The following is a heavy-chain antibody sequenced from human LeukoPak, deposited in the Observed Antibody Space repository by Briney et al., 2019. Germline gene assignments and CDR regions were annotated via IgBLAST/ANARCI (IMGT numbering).Heavy chain of an antibody. Sequence: ASVTVSCKASGYTFTSYDINWVRQATGQGLEWMGWMNPNSGNTGYAQKFQGRVTMTRNTSISTAYMELSSLRSEGTAVYYCARGRGIAARRGFDYGGQGTLVTVSS. CDR3: ARGRGIAARRGFDY. CDR1: GYTFTSYD. D-gene: IGHD6-6*01. V-gene: IGHV1-8*01. J-gene: IGHJ4*02. CDR2: MNPNSGNT.